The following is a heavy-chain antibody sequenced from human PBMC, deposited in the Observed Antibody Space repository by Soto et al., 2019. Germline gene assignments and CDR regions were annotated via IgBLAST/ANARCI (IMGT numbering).Heavy chain of an antibody. Sequence: ASVKVSCKASGYTFTSYGISWVRQAPGQGLEWMGWISAYNGNTNYAQKLQGRVTMTTDTSTSTAYMELRSLRSDDTAVYYCARVPVRDILTGYWETGYYYYMDVWG. V-gene: IGHV1-18*01. CDR2: ISAYNGNT. CDR3: ARVPVRDILTGYWETGYYYYMDV. D-gene: IGHD3-9*01. J-gene: IGHJ6*03. CDR1: GYTFTSYG.